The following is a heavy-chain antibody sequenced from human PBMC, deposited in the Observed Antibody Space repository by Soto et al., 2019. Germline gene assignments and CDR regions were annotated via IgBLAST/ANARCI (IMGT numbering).Heavy chain of an antibody. CDR3: XXXXXXXXSYYQGGFXX. J-gene: IGHJ5*02. V-gene: IGHV1-8*01. CDR1: GYIFTSYD. D-gene: IGHD3-10*01. CDR2: VNPNSRNT. Sequence: QVQLVQSGAEVKKPGASVKVSCKASGYIFTSYDINWVRQATGQGLEWMGWVNPNSRNTGYAQKFQGRVTMTMDTPTSTAYMELSNLRSDDTAVYXXXXXXXXXXSYYQGGFXXWGQGX.